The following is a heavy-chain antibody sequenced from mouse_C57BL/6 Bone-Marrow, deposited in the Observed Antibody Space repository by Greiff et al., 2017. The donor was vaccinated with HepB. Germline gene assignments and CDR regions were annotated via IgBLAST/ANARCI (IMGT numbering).Heavy chain of an antibody. J-gene: IGHJ4*01. V-gene: IGHV5-15*01. CDR3: ARHSGSSYYAMDY. CDR1: GFTFSDYG. D-gene: IGHD1-1*01. Sequence: EVKVVESGGGLVQPGGSLKLSCAASGFTFSDYGMAWVRQAPRKGPEWVAFISNLAYSIYYADTVTGRFTISRENAKNTLYLEMSSLRSEDTAMYYCARHSGSSYYAMDYWGQVTSVTVSS. CDR2: ISNLAYSI.